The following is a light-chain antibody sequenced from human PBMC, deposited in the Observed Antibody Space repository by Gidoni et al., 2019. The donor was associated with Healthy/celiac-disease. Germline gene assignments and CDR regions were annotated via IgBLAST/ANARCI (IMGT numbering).Light chain of an antibody. V-gene: IGLV2-8*01. CDR2: EVS. CDR3: SSYAGSNNLV. J-gene: IGLJ2*01. Sequence: QSALTQPPSASGSRGQSVLISCTGTSSDIGVYNYVSWYQQHPGKAPKVMIYEVSKRPSGVPDRFSGSKSGNTASLTVSGLQAEDEADYYCSSYAGSNNLVFGGGTKLTVL. CDR1: SSDIGVYNY.